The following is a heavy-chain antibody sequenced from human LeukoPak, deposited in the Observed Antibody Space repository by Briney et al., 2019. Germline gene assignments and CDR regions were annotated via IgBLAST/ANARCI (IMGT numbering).Heavy chain of an antibody. J-gene: IGHJ6*03. D-gene: IGHD6-13*01. CDR1: GGSISSYY. V-gene: IGHV4-59*08. Sequence: SETLSLTCTVSGGSISSYYWSWIRQPPGKGLEWIGYIYYSGSTNYNPSLKSRVTISVDTAKNQFSLKLSSVTAADTAVYYCAGGRIDSSSWGYYYYYMDVWGKGTTVTVSS. CDR2: IYYSGST. CDR3: AGGRIDSSSWGYYYYYMDV.